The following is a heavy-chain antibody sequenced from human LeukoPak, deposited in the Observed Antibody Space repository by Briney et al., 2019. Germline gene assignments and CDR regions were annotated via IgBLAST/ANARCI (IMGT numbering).Heavy chain of an antibody. CDR1: GITGYS. CDR2: ISSSSNYI. CDR3: ARLFGGVTTFDS. D-gene: IGHD2-8*02. V-gene: IGHV3-21*01. Sequence: GGSLRLSCAASGITGYSMHWVRQAPGKGLEWVCSISSSSNYIYCADSVKGRFTISRDNARNSLYLQMNSLRPEGTAIYYCARLFGGVTTFDSWGQGALVTVSS. J-gene: IGHJ4*02.